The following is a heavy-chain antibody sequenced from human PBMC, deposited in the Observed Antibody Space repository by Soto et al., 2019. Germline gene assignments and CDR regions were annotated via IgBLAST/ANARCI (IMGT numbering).Heavy chain of an antibody. Sequence: EVQLLESGGGLVQPGGSLRLSCAASGFTFSSYAMSWVRQAPGKGLEWVSYISSSSSTIYYADSVKGRFTISRDNAKNSLYLQMNSLRDEDTAVYYCARDRFGYSYGPGYYGMDVWGQGTTVTVSS. D-gene: IGHD5-18*01. CDR3: ARDRFGYSYGPGYYGMDV. CDR1: GFTFSSYA. CDR2: ISSSSSTI. V-gene: IGHV3-48*02. J-gene: IGHJ6*02.